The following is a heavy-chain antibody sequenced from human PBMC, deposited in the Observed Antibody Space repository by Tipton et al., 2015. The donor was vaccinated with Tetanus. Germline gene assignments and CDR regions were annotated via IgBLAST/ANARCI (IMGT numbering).Heavy chain of an antibody. CDR1: GGSVSSGSYY. CDR3: ARERGYYVNAMDV. V-gene: IGHV4-39*07. CDR2: IYGTGTT. J-gene: IGHJ6*02. Sequence: TLSLTCTVSGGSVSSGSYYWGWIRQPPGKGLEWIGRIYGTGTTDYNPSLQSRVTMSIDTSKNQVSLKLTSVTAADTAFYYCARERGYYVNAMDVWGQGTTVTVSS. D-gene: IGHD3-16*01.